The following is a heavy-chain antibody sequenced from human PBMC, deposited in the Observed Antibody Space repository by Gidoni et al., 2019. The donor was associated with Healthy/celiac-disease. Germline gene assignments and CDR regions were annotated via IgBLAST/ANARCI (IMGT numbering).Heavy chain of an antibody. CDR2: LSAYNGNT. D-gene: IGHD3-10*01. CDR3: ARDITMVPNWFDP. J-gene: IGHJ5*02. CDR1: GYTFTSYG. Sequence: QVQLVQSGAEVQKPGAAVKVSCKASGYTFTSYGISLVRQAPGQGLEWMGWLSAYNGNTNYAQKLQGRVTMTTDTSTSTAYMALRSLRSDDTAVYYCARDITMVPNWFDPWGQGTLVTVSS. V-gene: IGHV1-18*04.